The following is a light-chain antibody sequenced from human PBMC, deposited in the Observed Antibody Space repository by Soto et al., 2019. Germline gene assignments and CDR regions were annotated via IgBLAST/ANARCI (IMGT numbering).Light chain of an antibody. CDR2: KAS. CDR1: QSISVW. J-gene: IGKJ1*01. Sequence: DIQVTQSAAALSASVGDRVTITCRASQSISVWLVWYQQKAGKAPNLLIYKASRLESGVPSRFSGSGSETEFTLTISSLQPDDFATYYCQHYNSYSEAFGQGTKVDIK. V-gene: IGKV1-5*03. CDR3: QHYNSYSEA.